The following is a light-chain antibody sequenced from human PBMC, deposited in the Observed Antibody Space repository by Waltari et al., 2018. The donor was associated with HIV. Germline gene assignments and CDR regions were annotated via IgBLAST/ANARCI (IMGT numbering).Light chain of an antibody. CDR2: AAS. V-gene: IGKV1-27*01. J-gene: IGKJ4*01. CDR3: QQYDNLPS. CDR1: QGISNY. Sequence: DIQMTQSPSSRSASVGDRVTITCRASQGISNYLAWYQQKPGEVPKVLIYAASSLQSGVPSRFTGSGSGTEFTLTISNLQPEDIATYYCQQYDNLPSFGGGTKVEIK.